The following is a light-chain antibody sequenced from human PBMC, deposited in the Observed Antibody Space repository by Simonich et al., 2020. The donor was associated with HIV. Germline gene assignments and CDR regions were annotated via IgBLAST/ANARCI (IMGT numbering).Light chain of an antibody. Sequence: DIQMTQFPSSLSASVGDRVTITCRASQSIRSYLNWYQQKPGKAPKLLIYAASSSQSGVPSRFSGSGSGTDFTLTISSLQPEDFAVYCCQQYNNWPPYTFGQGTKLEIK. CDR1: QSIRSY. CDR3: QQYNNWPPYT. CDR2: AAS. J-gene: IGKJ2*01. V-gene: IGKV1-39*01.